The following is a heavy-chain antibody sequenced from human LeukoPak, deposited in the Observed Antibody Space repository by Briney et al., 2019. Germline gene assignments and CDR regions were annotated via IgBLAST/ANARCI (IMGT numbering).Heavy chain of an antibody. CDR2: INPNSGGT. Sequence: GASVKVSCKASGYTFTGYYMHWVRQAPGQGLEWMGWINPNSGGTNYAQKFQGRITMTRDTSISTAYMELSRLRSDDTAVYYCARHNGNGSSAGHWGQGTLVTVSS. CDR3: ARHNGNGSSAGH. D-gene: IGHD1-26*01. V-gene: IGHV1-2*02. CDR1: GYTFTGYY. J-gene: IGHJ1*01.